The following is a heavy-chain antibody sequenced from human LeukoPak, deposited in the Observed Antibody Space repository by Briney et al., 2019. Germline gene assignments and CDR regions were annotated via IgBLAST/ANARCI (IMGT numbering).Heavy chain of an antibody. D-gene: IGHD6-19*01. CDR1: GFTFSSYG. CDR3: AKDYCSSGWDPLDY. CDR2: ISYDGSNK. J-gene: IGHJ4*02. Sequence: GGSLRLSCAASGFTFSSYGMHWVRQAPGKGLEWVAVISYDGSNKYYADSVKGRFTISRDNSKNTLYLQMNSLRAEDTAVYYCAKDYCSSGWDPLDYWGQGTLVTVSS. V-gene: IGHV3-30*18.